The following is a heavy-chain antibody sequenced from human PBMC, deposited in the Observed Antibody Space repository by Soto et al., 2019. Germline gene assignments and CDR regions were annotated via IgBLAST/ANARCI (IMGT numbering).Heavy chain of an antibody. D-gene: IGHD2-8*01. CDR1: GYTFTSYG. V-gene: IGHV1-8*01. Sequence: QVQLVQSGAEVKKPGASVKVSCKASGYTFTSYGITWVRQAPGQGLEWMGWMNANSGNTGYAQKFPGRETITSKTARSTASMQMSKLRAEDTAVDYGAGTPNGADGDYGGKGPLVTVSS. CDR3: AGTPNGADGDY. J-gene: IGHJ4*02. CDR2: MNANSGNT.